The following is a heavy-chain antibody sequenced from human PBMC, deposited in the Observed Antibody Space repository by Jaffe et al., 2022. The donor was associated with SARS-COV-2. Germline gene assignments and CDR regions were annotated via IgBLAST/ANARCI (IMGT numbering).Heavy chain of an antibody. J-gene: IGHJ5*02. D-gene: IGHD6-19*01. CDR1: GFTFSSYW. CDR2: INSDGSNT. Sequence: EVQLVESGGGLVQPGGSLRLSCAGSGFTFSSYWMHWVRQAPGKGLVWVSRINSDGSNTTYADSVKGRFTISRDNAKNTLCLQMNSLRAEDTAVYYCVRGWLGGFDPWGQGTLVTVSS. CDR3: VRGWLGGFDP. V-gene: IGHV3-74*01.